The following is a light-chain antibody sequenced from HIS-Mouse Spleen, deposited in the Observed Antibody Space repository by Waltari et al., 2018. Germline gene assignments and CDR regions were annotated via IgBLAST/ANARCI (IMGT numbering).Light chain of an antibody. CDR2: KDS. Sequence: SYELTQPPWVSVSPGQTARITCSGDALPKQYAYWYQQKPGQAPVLVIYKDSERTSGIPERFSGSSSGTTVTLTISGVQAEDEADYYCQSADSSGTYVVFGGGTKLTVL. J-gene: IGLJ2*01. CDR1: ALPKQY. CDR3: QSADSSGTYVV. V-gene: IGLV3-25*03.